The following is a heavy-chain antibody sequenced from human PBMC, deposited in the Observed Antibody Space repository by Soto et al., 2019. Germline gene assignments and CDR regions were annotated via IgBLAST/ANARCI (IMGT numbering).Heavy chain of an antibody. V-gene: IGHV3-33*01. D-gene: IGHD7-27*01. CDR2: IWYDGSNK. Sequence: VAVIWYDGSNKYYADSVKGRFTISRDNSKNTLYLQMNSLRAEDTAVYYCARDLVTGGDDYWGLGTLVTVSS. CDR3: ARDLVTGGDDY. J-gene: IGHJ4*02.